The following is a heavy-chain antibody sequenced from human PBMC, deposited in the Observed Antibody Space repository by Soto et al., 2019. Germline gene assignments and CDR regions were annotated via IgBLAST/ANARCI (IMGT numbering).Heavy chain of an antibody. CDR1: GFTFSSYW. CDR3: AKTQWLGPAPFDY. J-gene: IGHJ4*02. D-gene: IGHD6-19*01. V-gene: IGHV3-74*01. CDR2: INSDGSST. Sequence: GGSLRLSCAASGFTFSSYWMHWVRQAPGKGLVWVSRINSDGSSTYYADSVKGRFTISRDNSKNTLYLQMNSLRAEYTAVYYCAKTQWLGPAPFDYWGQGTLVTVSS.